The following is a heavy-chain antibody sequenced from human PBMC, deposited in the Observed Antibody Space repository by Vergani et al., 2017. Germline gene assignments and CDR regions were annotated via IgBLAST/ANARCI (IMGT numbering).Heavy chain of an antibody. Sequence: EVQLVQSGAEVKKPGESLKISCKGSGYSFTSYWIGWVRQMPEKGLEWMGIIYPDDSDTRYSPSFQGQVTISADKSISTAYLQLSSLKASDTAIYYCARQFSWSGSSHYGMDVWGQGTTVTVSS. V-gene: IGHV5-51*01. CDR2: IYPDDSDT. CDR1: GYSFTSYW. J-gene: IGHJ6*02. D-gene: IGHD1-26*01. CDR3: ARQFSWSGSSHYGMDV.